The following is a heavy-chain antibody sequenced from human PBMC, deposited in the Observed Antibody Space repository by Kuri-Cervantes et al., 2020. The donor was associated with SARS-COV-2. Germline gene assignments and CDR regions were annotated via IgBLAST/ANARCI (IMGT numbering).Heavy chain of an antibody. CDR2: TYYNSQWYT. J-gene: IGHJ3*02. V-gene: IGHV6-1*01. Sequence: SQTLSLTCAISGESVSSNSAAWDWIRQSPSRGLEWLGRTYYNSQWYTDYLPSVKSRIIIRSDTSKNHVSLQLNSVTPEDTAVYYCAREQISLIVLQSGTFAIWGQGTMVTVSS. D-gene: IGHD3-22*01. CDR3: AREQISLIVLQSGTFAI. CDR1: GESVSSNSAA.